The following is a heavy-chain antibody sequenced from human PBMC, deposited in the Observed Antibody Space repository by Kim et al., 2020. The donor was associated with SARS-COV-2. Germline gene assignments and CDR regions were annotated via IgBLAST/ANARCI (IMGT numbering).Heavy chain of an antibody. Sequence: GGSLRLSCAASGYTFSSYAMSWVRQAPGKGLEWVSTISGGGGSTYYADSVKGRFTISRDNSKNTLYLQMNSLRAEDTAVYYCAKAEDDYIAAPDYWGQGTLVTVSS. CDR1: GYTFSSYA. CDR2: ISGGGGST. CDR3: AKAEDDYIAAPDY. V-gene: IGHV3-23*01. J-gene: IGHJ4*02. D-gene: IGHD6-13*01.